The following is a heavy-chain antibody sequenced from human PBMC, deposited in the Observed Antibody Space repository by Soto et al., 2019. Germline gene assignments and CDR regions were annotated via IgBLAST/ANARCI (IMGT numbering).Heavy chain of an antibody. CDR3: ATSEGKDGYSFDY. D-gene: IGHD5-12*01. CDR2: IIPMFGTP. V-gene: IGHV1-69*13. J-gene: IGHJ4*02. CDR1: GVTFNRQD. Sequence: SSVMVCCTGSGVTFNRQDMVWVRRAPGQGLEWMGGIIPMFGTPHYAEKFQDRISIAADESTGTAYLELSSLTSEDTAVYYCATSEGKDGYSFDYWGPGTLVTVYS.